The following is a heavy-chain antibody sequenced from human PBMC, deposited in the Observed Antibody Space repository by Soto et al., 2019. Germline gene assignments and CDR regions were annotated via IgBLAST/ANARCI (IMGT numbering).Heavy chain of an antibody. J-gene: IGHJ6*02. Sequence: PGESLKISCKGSGYSFTSYWISWVRQMPGKGLEWMGRIDPSDSYTNYSPSFQGHVTISADKSISTAYLQWSSLKASDTAMYYCARPLNDILTGGYGMDVWGQGTTVTVSS. D-gene: IGHD3-9*01. CDR3: ARPLNDILTGGYGMDV. CDR1: GYSFTSYW. CDR2: IDPSDSYT. V-gene: IGHV5-10-1*01.